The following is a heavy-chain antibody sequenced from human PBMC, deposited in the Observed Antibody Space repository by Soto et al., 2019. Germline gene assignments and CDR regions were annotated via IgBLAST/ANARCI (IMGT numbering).Heavy chain of an antibody. D-gene: IGHD2-2*01. CDR2: ISGSGGSS. CDR1: GFTFSNYA. Sequence: EVHLLESGGGLVQPGGSLRLSCAASGFTFSNYAMSWVRQAPGKGLQWVSAISGSGGSSYYADSVKGRFTISRDNPKNTLYLQLNSLRAEDTAVYYCAKDIADIVVIPASISAYYALHVWGQGTTVTVSS. CDR3: AKDIADIVVIPASISAYYALHV. V-gene: IGHV3-23*01. J-gene: IGHJ6*02.